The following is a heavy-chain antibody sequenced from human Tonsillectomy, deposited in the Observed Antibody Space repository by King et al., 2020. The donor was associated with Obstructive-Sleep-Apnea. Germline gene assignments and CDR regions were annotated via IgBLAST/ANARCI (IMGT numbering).Heavy chain of an antibody. Sequence: EVQLVESGGGLVKPGGSLRLSCAASGFTFSDAWMSWVRQAPGKGLEWVGRIKSKTDGGTTDYAAPVKGRFTISRDDSKNPLYLQMNSLKTEDTAVYYCTSPRSEHCSGGSCYYQYYYGMDVWGQGTTVTVSS. CDR3: TSPRSEHCSGGSCYYQYYYGMDV. D-gene: IGHD2-15*01. CDR1: GFTFSDAW. CDR2: IKSKTDGGTT. J-gene: IGHJ6*02. V-gene: IGHV3-15*01.